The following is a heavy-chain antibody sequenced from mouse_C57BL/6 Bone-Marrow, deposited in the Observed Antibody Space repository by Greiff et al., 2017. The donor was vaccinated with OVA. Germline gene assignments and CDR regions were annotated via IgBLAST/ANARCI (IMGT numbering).Heavy chain of an antibody. CDR1: GYTFTSYW. CDR2: IDPSDSET. V-gene: IGHV1-52*01. Sequence: QVQLQQPGAELVRPGSSVKLSCKASGYTFTSYWMHWVKQRPIQGLEWIGNIDPSDSETHYNQKFKDKATLTVDKSSSTANMQLSSLTSEVSAVYECAAGTPCLRYWYFDVWGTGTTVTVSS. J-gene: IGHJ1*03. CDR3: AAGTPCLRYWYFDV. D-gene: IGHD4-1*01.